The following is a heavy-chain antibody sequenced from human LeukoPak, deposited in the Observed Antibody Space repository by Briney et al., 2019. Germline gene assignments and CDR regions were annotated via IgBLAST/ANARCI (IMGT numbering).Heavy chain of an antibody. Sequence: ASVKVSYKASGYTFTEYYMFWLTQAPGQGLEWMGWINPNSGGTNYAQKFQGRVTMTRDTSISTASMELSRLRYGDTALYYCAPSANSFFIDYWGQGTLVTVSS. D-gene: IGHD3-3*02. V-gene: IGHV1-2*02. CDR3: APSANSFFIDY. CDR1: GYTFTEYY. CDR2: INPNSGGT. J-gene: IGHJ4*02.